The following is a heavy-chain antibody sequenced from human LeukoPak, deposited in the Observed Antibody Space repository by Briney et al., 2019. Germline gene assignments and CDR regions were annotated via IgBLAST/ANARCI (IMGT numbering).Heavy chain of an antibody. D-gene: IGHD6-6*01. Sequence: GGSLRLSCAASGFIFSSYSRNWVRQAPGKGLEWVSSTSSSSTYIYYADSLKGRFTISRDNAKNSLYLQMNSLRAEDTAVYYCARAKQLVLRWDYFDYWGQGTLVTVSS. CDR2: TSSSSTYI. CDR1: GFIFSSYS. CDR3: ARAKQLVLRWDYFDY. V-gene: IGHV3-21*01. J-gene: IGHJ4*02.